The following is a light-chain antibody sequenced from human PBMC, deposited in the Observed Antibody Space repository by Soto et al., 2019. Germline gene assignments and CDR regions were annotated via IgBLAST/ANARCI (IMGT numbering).Light chain of an antibody. Sequence: DIQMTQSPSSLSASVGDRVTITCRASQRISTHLNWYQQKPGEAPKFLIYAASSLQSGVPSRFSGSGSGTDFTLTISSLQSEDSATYYCQQSYTTPRTFGQGTKVEI. CDR3: QQSYTTPRT. J-gene: IGKJ1*01. CDR2: AAS. CDR1: QRISTH. V-gene: IGKV1-39*01.